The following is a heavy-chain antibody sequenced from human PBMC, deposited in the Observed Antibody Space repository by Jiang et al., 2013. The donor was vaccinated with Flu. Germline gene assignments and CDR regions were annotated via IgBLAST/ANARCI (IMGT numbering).Heavy chain of an antibody. CDR3: ARRLVVVPALLDP. J-gene: IGHJ5*02. Sequence: GAEVKKPGASVKVSCKASGYTFTSYAMHWVRQAPGQRLEWMGWINAGNGNTKYSQKFQGRVTITRDTSASTAYMELSSLRSEDTAVYYCARRLVVVPALLDPWGQGTLVTVSS. CDR2: INAGNGNT. D-gene: IGHD2-2*01. CDR1: GYTFTSYA. V-gene: IGHV1-3*01.